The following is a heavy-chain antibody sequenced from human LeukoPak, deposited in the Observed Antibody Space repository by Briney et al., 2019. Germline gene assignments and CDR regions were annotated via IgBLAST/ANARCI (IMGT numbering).Heavy chain of an antibody. V-gene: IGHV3-23*01. D-gene: IGHD3-10*01. CDR1: GFTISSYA. CDR2: VSGSGGST. J-gene: IGHJ4*02. Sequence: GGSLRLSCAVSGFTISSYAMSWVRQAPGKGLEWVSAVSGSGGSTYYADSVKGRFTISRDNSKNTLYLQMNSLRAEDTAVYYCAKEMYSWFGESPCSYWGQGTLVTVSS. CDR3: AKEMYSWFGESPCSY.